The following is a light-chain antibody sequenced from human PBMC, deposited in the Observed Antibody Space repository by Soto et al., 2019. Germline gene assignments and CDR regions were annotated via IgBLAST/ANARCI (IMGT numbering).Light chain of an antibody. Sequence: DIQRTQSPSSLSASVGDRVTITCRASPGISNYLAWYQQKPGKVPNLLIYAASTLQSGVPSRFSVIGSGTDSTLTISSLKPEDFATEDCQQTYSIPTFSQGTKLDIK. CDR2: AAS. CDR1: PGISNY. V-gene: IGKV1-27*01. J-gene: IGKJ1*01. CDR3: QQTYSIPT.